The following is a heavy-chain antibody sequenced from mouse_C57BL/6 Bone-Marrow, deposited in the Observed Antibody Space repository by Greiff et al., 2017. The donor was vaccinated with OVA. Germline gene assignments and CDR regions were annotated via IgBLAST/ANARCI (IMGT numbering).Heavy chain of an antibody. D-gene: IGHD1-2*01. CDR3: VAIYFDY. Sequence: VQLQQSGPELVKPGASVKISCKASGYSFTGYYMNWVKQSPEKSLEWIGEINPSTGGTTYNQKFKAKATLTVDNSSSTAYMQLKSLTSEDSAVYYCVAIYFDYWGQGTTLTVSS. CDR2: INPSTGGT. CDR1: GYSFTGYY. V-gene: IGHV1-42*01. J-gene: IGHJ2*01.